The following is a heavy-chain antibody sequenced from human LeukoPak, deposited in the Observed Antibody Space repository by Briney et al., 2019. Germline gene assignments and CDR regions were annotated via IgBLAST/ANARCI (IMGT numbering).Heavy chain of an antibody. D-gene: IGHD2-2*01. CDR2: ISSSSSYI. CDR3: AIDCSSTSCPTGAYFDY. V-gene: IGHV3-21*01. Sequence: GGSLRLSCAASGFTFSSYSMNWVRQAPGKGLEWVSSISSSSSYIYYADSVKGRFTISRDNAKNSLYLQMNSLRAEDTAEYYCAIDCSSTSCPTGAYFDYWGQGTLVTVSS. CDR1: GFTFSSYS. J-gene: IGHJ4*02.